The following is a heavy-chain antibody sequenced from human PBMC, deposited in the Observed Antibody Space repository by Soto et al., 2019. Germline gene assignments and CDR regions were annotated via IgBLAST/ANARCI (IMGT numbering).Heavy chain of an antibody. J-gene: IGHJ4*02. CDR1: EFTIVDYA. D-gene: IGHD3-10*01. V-gene: IGHV3-9*01. Sequence: PLRLPSAAFEFTIVDYAIHRVLQKQGKGLEWVSGISWNSGSIGYADSVKGRFTISRDNAKNSLYLQMNSLRAEDTALYYCAKDMLGYYYGSGSGWDYWGQGTLVTVSS. CDR3: AKDMLGYYYGSGSGWDY. CDR2: ISWNSGSI.